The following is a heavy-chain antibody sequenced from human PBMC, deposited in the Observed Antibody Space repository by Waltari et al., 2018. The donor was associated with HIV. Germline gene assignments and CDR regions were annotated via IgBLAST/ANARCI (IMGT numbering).Heavy chain of an antibody. D-gene: IGHD3-10*01. CDR2: IYSGGST. Sequence: EVQLMESGGGLIQPGGSLRLSCAASGFTVISNYMSWVRQAPGKGLEWVSVIYSGGSTYYAESVKGRFTISRDNSKNTLYLQMNSLRAEDTAVYYCARGFLWFGEGYFDSWGQGTLVTVSS. CDR1: GFTVISNY. V-gene: IGHV3-53*01. J-gene: IGHJ4*02. CDR3: ARGFLWFGEGYFDS.